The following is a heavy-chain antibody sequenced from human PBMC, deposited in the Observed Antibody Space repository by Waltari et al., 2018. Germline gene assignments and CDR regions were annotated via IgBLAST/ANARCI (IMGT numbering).Heavy chain of an antibody. CDR2: ISSSASII. Sequence: QVQLVESGGGLVKHGGSLRLSCAASGFTFRDYYMNWIRQAPGKGLEWVSYISSSASIIKYADSVKGRFTISRDNAKNSLYLQMNSLRAEDTAVYYCRRGYSYNNRDYWGQGTLVTVSS. J-gene: IGHJ4*02. CDR3: RRGYSYNNRDY. D-gene: IGHD5-18*01. V-gene: IGHV3-11*01. CDR1: GFTFRDYY.